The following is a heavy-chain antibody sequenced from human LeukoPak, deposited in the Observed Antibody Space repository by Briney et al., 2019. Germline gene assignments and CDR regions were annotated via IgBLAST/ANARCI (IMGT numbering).Heavy chain of an antibody. D-gene: IGHD2-8*01. CDR1: GFTFSSYD. Sequence: GGSLGLSCAASGFTFSSYDMHWVRQAPGKGLEWVSAIGTAGDTYYPGSVKGRFTISRENAKNSLYLQMSSLRAGDTAVYYCARGSVLKGFDYWGQGTLVTVSS. CDR2: IGTAGDT. J-gene: IGHJ4*02. CDR3: ARGSVLKGFDY. V-gene: IGHV3-13*01.